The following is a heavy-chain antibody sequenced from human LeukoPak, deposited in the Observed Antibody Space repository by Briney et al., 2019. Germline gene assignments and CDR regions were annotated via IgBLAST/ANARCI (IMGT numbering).Heavy chain of an antibody. J-gene: IGHJ4*02. V-gene: IGHV3-30*03. CDR3: ARNYDILTGYHYGPLDY. Sequence: GGSLRLSCAASGFIFSIYGMHWVRQAPGKGLEWVALMAADGSNIYYADSVKGRFTISRDNSKNTLYLQMNSLRTEDTAVYYCARNYDILTGYHYGPLDYWGQGTLVTVSS. D-gene: IGHD3-9*01. CDR2: MAADGSNI. CDR1: GFIFSIYG.